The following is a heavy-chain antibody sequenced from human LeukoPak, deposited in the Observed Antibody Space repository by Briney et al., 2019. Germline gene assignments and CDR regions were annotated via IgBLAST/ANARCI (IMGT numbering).Heavy chain of an antibody. D-gene: IGHD2-2*01. CDR1: GGSISSSSYY. CDR3: ARPGKIRCSSTSCPYDAFDI. CDR2: TYYSGST. J-gene: IGHJ3*02. Sequence: SETLSLTCTVSGGSISSSSYYWGWIRQPPGKGLEWIGSTYYSGSTYYNPSLKSRVTISVDTSKNQFSLKLSSVTAADTAVYYCARPGKIRCSSTSCPYDAFDIWGQGTMVTVSS. V-gene: IGHV4-39*01.